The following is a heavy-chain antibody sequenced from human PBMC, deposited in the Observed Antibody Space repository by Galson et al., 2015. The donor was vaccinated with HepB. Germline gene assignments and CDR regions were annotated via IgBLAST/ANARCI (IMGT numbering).Heavy chain of an antibody. V-gene: IGHV3-30*04. CDR1: GFTLSSYA. CDR3: ARAYPGGYCSNGVCYPGTYFDY. CDR2: ISYDGRKT. Sequence: SLRLSCAASGFTLSSYAMHWVRQAPGEGLEWVAVISYDGRKTYYAGSVRGRFTISRDNPDNTLYLQMNSLRAEDTAVYYCARAYPGGYCSNGVCYPGTYFDYWGQGTLVTVSS. D-gene: IGHD2-8*01. J-gene: IGHJ4*02.